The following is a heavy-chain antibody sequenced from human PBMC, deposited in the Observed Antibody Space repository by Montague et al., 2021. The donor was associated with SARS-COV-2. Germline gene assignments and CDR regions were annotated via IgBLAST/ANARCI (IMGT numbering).Heavy chain of an antibody. CDR1: GGSVSGTSYY. V-gene: IGHV4-39*01. Sequence: SETLSLTCTVSGGSVSGTSYYWAWIRQPPGKGLEWIVNIHHSGTTFYSLSLKSRVTISVDTSKNEVSLKLNSVTAADAAVYYCARQGGPAGKHWFDPWGQGTLVTASS. CDR3: ARQGGPAGKHWFDP. CDR2: IHHSGTT. D-gene: IGHD2-2*01. J-gene: IGHJ5*02.